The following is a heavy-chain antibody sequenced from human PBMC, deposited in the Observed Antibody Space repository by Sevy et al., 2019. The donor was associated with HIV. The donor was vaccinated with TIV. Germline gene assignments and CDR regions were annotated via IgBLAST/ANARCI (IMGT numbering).Heavy chain of an antibody. J-gene: IGHJ3*02. CDR1: GFTFGNYW. Sequence: GGSLRLSCAASGFTFGNYWMHWVRQAPGKGLVWISRINNDGSNTNYADSVKGRFTTSGDNAKNTRYLKMNILRAEDTAVYYCGREMISMVPGVPDAFDIWGQGTMVTVSS. D-gene: IGHD3-10*01. CDR2: INNDGSNT. CDR3: GREMISMVPGVPDAFDI. V-gene: IGHV3-74*01.